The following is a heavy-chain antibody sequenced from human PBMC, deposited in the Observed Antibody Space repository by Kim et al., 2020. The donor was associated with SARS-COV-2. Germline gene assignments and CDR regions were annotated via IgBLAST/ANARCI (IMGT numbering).Heavy chain of an antibody. V-gene: IGHV3-23*01. Sequence: GGSLRLSCAASGFTFSSYAMSWVRQAPGKGLEWVSAISGSGGSTYYADSVKGRFTISRDNSKNTLYLQMNSLRAEDTAVYYCAKDRPDSSSWTGYNFQNVGYFDYWGQGTLVTVSS. J-gene: IGHJ4*02. CDR3: AKDRPDSSSWTGYNFQNVGYFDY. D-gene: IGHD6-13*01. CDR2: ISGSGGST. CDR1: GFTFSSYA.